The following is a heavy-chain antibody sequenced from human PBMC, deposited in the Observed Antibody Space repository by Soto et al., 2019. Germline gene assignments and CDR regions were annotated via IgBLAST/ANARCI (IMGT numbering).Heavy chain of an antibody. CDR2: MNPNSGNT. Sequence: QVQLVQSGAEVKKPGASVKVSCKASGYTFTSYDINWVRQATGQGLEWMGWMNPNSGNTGYAQKFQGRVTMTRNTSISTAYMELSSLRSEDTAVYYCARNWPAAMSDYYYGMDVWGQGTTVTVSS. D-gene: IGHD2-2*01. V-gene: IGHV1-8*01. CDR1: GYTFTSYD. CDR3: ARNWPAAMSDYYYGMDV. J-gene: IGHJ6*02.